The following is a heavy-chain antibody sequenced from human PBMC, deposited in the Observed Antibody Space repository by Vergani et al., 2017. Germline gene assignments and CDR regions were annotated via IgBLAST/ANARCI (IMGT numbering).Heavy chain of an antibody. D-gene: IGHD3-10*01. Sequence: QVQLQESGPGLVKPSQTLSLTCTVSGGSISSGSYYWSWIRQPAGKGLEWIGRIYTSGSTNYNPSLKSRVTMSVDTSKNQFSLKLSSVTAADTAVYYCARTITMVRGVTEDWFDPWGQGTLVTVSS. CDR1: GGSISSGSYY. CDR3: ARTITMVRGVTEDWFDP. J-gene: IGHJ5*02. CDR2: IYTSGST. V-gene: IGHV4-61*02.